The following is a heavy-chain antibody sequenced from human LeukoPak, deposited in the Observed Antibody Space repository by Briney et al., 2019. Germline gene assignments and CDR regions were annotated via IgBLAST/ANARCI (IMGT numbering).Heavy chain of an antibody. J-gene: IGHJ4*02. V-gene: IGHV3-33*06. CDR1: GFTFINYG. D-gene: IGHD3-22*01. CDR2: VWYDGSNK. CDR3: AKGPKLYSGYHPDS. Sequence: GRSLRLSCEASGFTFINYGMHWVRRAPGKGLEWVAVVWYDGSNKYYADSVKGRFTISRDNSKNTLYLQMNSLRAEDTAVYYCAKGPKLYSGYHPDSWGQGTLVTVSS.